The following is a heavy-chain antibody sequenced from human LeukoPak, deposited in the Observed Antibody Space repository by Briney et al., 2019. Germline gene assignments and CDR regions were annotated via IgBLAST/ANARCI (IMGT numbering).Heavy chain of an antibody. CDR1: GFTFSTYS. V-gene: IGHV3-48*01. J-gene: IGHJ4*02. CDR2: ISSSSRTI. Sequence: GGSLRLSCAASGFTFSTYSMNWVRQAPGKGLEWVSYISSSSRTIYYADSVKGRFTISRDNAKNSLYLQMDSLRAEDAAVYYCARGAQGYCSSTSCFGQYYFDYWGQGTLVTVSS. D-gene: IGHD2-2*01. CDR3: ARGAQGYCSSTSCFGQYYFDY.